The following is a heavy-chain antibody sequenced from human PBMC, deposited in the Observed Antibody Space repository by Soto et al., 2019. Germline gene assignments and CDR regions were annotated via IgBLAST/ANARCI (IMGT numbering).Heavy chain of an antibody. CDR2: IFTNEEK. CDR3: AAMLWVICGRDPYWYFDL. V-gene: IGHV2-26*01. D-gene: IGHD3-22*01. CDR1: GFSLSNAGLG. J-gene: IGHJ2*01. Sequence: QVTLKESGPVLVKPTETLTLTCAVSGFSLSNAGLGVSWIRQPPGKALEWLAHIFTNEEKAYSTSLKSSLTISKDNSKSQVVLTMTNVDPVDSGTYYCAAMLWVICGRDPYWYFDLWGRGTPVTVSS.